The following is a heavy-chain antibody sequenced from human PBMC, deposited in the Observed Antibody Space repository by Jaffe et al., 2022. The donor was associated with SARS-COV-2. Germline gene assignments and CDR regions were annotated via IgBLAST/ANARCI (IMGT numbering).Heavy chain of an antibody. CDR2: INTDTGKP. CDR1: GYTFTTYG. CDR3: ARAARVGCSTSSCPGAY. Sequence: QVQLVQSGSELKKPGASVKVSCKASGYTFTTYGMNWVRQAPGQGLEWMGWINTDTGKPTYAQAFTGRFVFSLDTSVSTAYLQISSLEAEDTAVYYCARAARVGCSTSSCPGAYWGQGTLVTVSS. V-gene: IGHV7-4-1*02. J-gene: IGHJ4*02. D-gene: IGHD2-2*01.